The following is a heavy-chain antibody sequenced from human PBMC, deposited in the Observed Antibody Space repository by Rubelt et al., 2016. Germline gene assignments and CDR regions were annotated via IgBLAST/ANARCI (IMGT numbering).Heavy chain of an antibody. Sequence: QVQLQESGPGLVKPSETLSLTCTVSGGSISSYYWSWIRQPPGKGLEWIGYIYYSGSTNYNPSLKGRVTISVDTSKNQFSLKLSSVTAADTAGYYCARFWTTVTPVRYNWFDPWGQGTLVTVSS. D-gene: IGHD4-17*01. V-gene: IGHV4-59*12. J-gene: IGHJ5*02. CDR3: ARFWTTVTPVRYNWFDP. CDR1: GGSISSYY. CDR2: IYYSGST.